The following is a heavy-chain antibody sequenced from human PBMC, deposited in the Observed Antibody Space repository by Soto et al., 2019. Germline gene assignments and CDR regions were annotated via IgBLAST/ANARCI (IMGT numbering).Heavy chain of an antibody. V-gene: IGHV4-34*01. D-gene: IGHD3-10*01. CDR2: INHSGST. Sequence: SESLSLTCAVYGGSFSGYYWSWIRQPPGKGLEWIGEINHSGSTNYNPSLKSRVTISVDTSKNQFSLKLSSVSAADTAVYYCATGRGVRGVIITTYYYGLDVWGQVTTVTVSS. CDR1: GGSFSGYY. J-gene: IGHJ6*02. CDR3: ATGRGVRGVIITTYYYGLDV.